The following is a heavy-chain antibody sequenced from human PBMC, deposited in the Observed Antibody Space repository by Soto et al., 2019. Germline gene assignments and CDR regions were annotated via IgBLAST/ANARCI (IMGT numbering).Heavy chain of an antibody. CDR1: GGTFSSYA. CDR3: ATKGAAGSRDYYYYYGMDV. J-gene: IGHJ6*02. CDR2: IIPIFGTA. Sequence: QVQLVQSGAEVKKPGSSVKVSCKASGGTFSSYAISWVRQAPGQGLEWMGGIIPIFGTANYAQKFQGRVTITADKSTSTAYMELSSLSSEDTAVYYCATKGAAGSRDYYYYYGMDVWGQGTTVTVSS. D-gene: IGHD6-13*01. V-gene: IGHV1-69*06.